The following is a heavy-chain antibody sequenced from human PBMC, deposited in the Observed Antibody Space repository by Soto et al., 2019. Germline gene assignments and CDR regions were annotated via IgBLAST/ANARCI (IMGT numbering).Heavy chain of an antibody. CDR2: IYYSGST. CDR1: GGSISSGGYY. CDR3: ATRTTNFWSGQDPLYYYYGMDV. D-gene: IGHD3-3*01. Sequence: SSETLSLTCTVSGGSISSGGYYWSWIRQHPGKGLEWIGYIYYSGSTYYNPSLKSRVTISVDTSKNQFSLKLSSVTAADTAVYYCATRTTNFWSGQDPLYYYYGMDVWGQGTTVTVSS. V-gene: IGHV4-31*03. J-gene: IGHJ6*02.